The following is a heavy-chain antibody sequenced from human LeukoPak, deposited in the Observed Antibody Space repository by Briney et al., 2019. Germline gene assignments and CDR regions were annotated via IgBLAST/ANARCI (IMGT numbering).Heavy chain of an antibody. V-gene: IGHV1-24*01. CDR2: FDPEDGET. J-gene: IGHJ4*02. CDR1: GYTLTELS. CDR3: ATAGWVVAATEYYFDY. Sequence: ASVKVSCKVSGYTLTELSMHWVRQAPGKGLEWMGGFDPEDGETTYAQKFQGRVTMTEDTSTDTAYMELSSLRSEDTAVYYCATAGWVVAATEYYFDYWGQGTLVTVSS. D-gene: IGHD2-15*01.